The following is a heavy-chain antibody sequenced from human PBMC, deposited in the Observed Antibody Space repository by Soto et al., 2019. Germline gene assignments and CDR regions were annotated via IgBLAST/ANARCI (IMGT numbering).Heavy chain of an antibody. J-gene: IGHJ6*02. Sequence: SETLSLTCAVSGGSVSSGVFSWNWIRQPPGQGLEWIGYISHGGSPHYTPSLRSRVSISVDRSTNVISLNLTSMTPADTAVYFCARGHYYYAMDVWGQGATVTVSS. V-gene: IGHV4-30-2*01. CDR2: ISHGGSP. CDR3: ARGHYYYAMDV. CDR1: GGSVSSGVFS.